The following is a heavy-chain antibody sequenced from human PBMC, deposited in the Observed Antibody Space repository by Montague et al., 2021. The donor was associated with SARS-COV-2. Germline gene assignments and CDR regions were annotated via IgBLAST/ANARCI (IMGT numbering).Heavy chain of an antibody. Sequence: SETLSLTCSVSGGSMSSYHWVWIRQPPGKGLEWIGYVSYRGSTNYNLSLKSRVTISLDTSKNRFSLRVTSVTAAGTDVYYCARDVRYYYDQWGQGILVTVSS. CDR2: VSYRGST. D-gene: IGHD3-10*01. V-gene: IGHV4-59*01. CDR3: ARDVRYYYDQ. CDR1: GGSMSSYH. J-gene: IGHJ4*02.